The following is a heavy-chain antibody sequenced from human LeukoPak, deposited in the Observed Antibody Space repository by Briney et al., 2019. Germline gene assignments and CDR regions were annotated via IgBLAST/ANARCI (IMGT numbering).Heavy chain of an antibody. V-gene: IGHV3-23*01. J-gene: IGHJ3*02. CDR3: AKDSPARGPFDI. Sequence: GGSLRLSCAASGFTFSSYAINWVRQAPGKGLEWVSVISGTGGSTYYADSVKGRFTIYRDNSKNTLYLQMNSLRAEDTAVYYCAKDSPARGPFDIWGQGTMVTVSS. CDR1: GFTFSSYA. CDR2: ISGTGGST. D-gene: IGHD6-25*01.